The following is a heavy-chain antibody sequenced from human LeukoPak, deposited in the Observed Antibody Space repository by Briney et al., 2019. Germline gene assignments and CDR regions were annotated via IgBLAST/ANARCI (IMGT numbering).Heavy chain of an antibody. Sequence: GGSLRLSCAASGFTFSSYSMNWVRQAPGKGLEWVSSISSSSSYIYYADSVKGRFTISRDNAKNSLSLQMNSLRAEDTAVYYCAREGYDSSGYYEYYFDYWGQGTLVTVSS. V-gene: IGHV3-21*01. J-gene: IGHJ4*02. CDR3: AREGYDSSGYYEYYFDY. D-gene: IGHD3-22*01. CDR2: ISSSSSYI. CDR1: GFTFSSYS.